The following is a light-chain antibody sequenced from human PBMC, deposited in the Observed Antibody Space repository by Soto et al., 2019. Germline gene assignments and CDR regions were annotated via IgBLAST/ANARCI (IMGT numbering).Light chain of an antibody. CDR2: EVS. V-gene: IGLV2-14*01. Sequence: QRVLTQPASVSGSPGQSITISCTGTSSDVGGYNYVSWYQQHPGKAPKLMIYEVSNRPSGVSNRFSGSKSGNTASLTISGLQAEDEADYYCRSYTSSSTQVFGTGTKVTVL. CDR1: SSDVGGYNY. J-gene: IGLJ1*01. CDR3: RSYTSSSTQV.